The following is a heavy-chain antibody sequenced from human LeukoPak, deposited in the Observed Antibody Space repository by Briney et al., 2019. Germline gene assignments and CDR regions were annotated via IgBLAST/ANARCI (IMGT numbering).Heavy chain of an antibody. D-gene: IGHD2-2*01. CDR1: GGTFSSYA. CDR3: ARVSVPAAMGVNWFDP. V-gene: IGHV1-69*04. CDR2: IIPILGIA. Sequence: ASVKVSCKASGGTFSSYAISWVRQAPGQGLEWMGRIIPILGIANYARKFQGRVTITADKSTSTAYMELSSLRSEDTAVYYCARVSVPAAMGVNWFDPWGQGTLVTVSS. J-gene: IGHJ5*02.